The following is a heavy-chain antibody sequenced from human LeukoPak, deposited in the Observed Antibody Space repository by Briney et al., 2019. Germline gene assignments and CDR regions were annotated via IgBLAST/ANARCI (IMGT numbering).Heavy chain of an antibody. D-gene: IGHD3-3*01. CDR2: INHSGGT. Sequence: SETLSLTCAVYGGSFSGYYWSWIREPPGKGPEGIGEINHSGGTNYNPCLTRGVTISVDTPKNKFSLKLCSVTPADTPACYCARGRYDFWSGYYAYYFDDWGQATLVTVSS. CDR1: GGSFSGYY. J-gene: IGHJ4*02. V-gene: IGHV4-34*01. CDR3: ARGRYDFWSGYYAYYFDD.